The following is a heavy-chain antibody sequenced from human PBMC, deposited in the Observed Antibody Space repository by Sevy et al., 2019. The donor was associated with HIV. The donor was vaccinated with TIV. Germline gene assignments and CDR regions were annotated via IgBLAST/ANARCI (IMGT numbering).Heavy chain of an antibody. CDR3: ARDPAPPIIAVAEDDTFDY. Sequence: GGSLRLSCTASGFTFSNYEMNWVRQAPGKGLEWVSYITLSGSSTYYADSVKGRFTISRDNSKNTLYLQMNSLRAEDTAVYYCARDPAPPIIAVAEDDTFDYWGQGTLVTVSS. V-gene: IGHV3-48*03. CDR2: ITLSGSST. CDR1: GFTFSNYE. D-gene: IGHD6-19*01. J-gene: IGHJ4*02.